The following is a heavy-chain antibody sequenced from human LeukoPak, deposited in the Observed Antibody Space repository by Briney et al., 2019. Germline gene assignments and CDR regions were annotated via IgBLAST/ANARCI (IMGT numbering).Heavy chain of an antibody. J-gene: IGHJ5*02. CDR2: ISGNGAST. CDR1: GFTFSNYG. V-gene: IGHV3-23*01. CDR3: AKGAILGATRGTNCFDP. D-gene: IGHD1-26*01. Sequence: GGSLRLCCAAPGFTFSNYGRSWVRQAPGKGLGWVSVISGNGASTYYADSVKGRFTVTRDNSKNILYLQMNSLRVEDTAVYFCAKGAILGATRGTNCFDPWGQGTLVTVSS.